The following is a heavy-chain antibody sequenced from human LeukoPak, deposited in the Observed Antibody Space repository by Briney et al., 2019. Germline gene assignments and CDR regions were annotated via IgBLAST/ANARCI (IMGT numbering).Heavy chain of an antibody. D-gene: IGHD3-22*01. CDR2: IYYSGSP. CDR3: ARSGNYDRSGYYYVDY. J-gene: IGHJ4*02. Sequence: SETPSLTCTVSGGSISSSSYYWGWLRQPPGKGLEWIGSIYYSGSPYYNPSLKSRVTISVDTSKNQFSLKLSSVTAADTAVYYCARSGNYDRSGYYYVDYWGQGTLVTVSS. V-gene: IGHV4-39*07. CDR1: GGSISSSSYY.